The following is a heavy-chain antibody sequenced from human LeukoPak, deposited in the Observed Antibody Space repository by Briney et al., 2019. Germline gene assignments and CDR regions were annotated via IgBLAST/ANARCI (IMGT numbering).Heavy chain of an antibody. Sequence: ASVTVSCKASGGTFSSYAISWVRQAPGQGLEWMGGIIPIFGTANYAQKFQGRVTITADESTSTAYMELSSLRSEDTAVYYCASHHYDILTGYYIKFGTNWFDPWGQGTLVTVSS. J-gene: IGHJ5*02. V-gene: IGHV1-69*13. CDR2: IIPIFGTA. CDR3: ASHHYDILTGYYIKFGTNWFDP. D-gene: IGHD3-9*01. CDR1: GGTFSSYA.